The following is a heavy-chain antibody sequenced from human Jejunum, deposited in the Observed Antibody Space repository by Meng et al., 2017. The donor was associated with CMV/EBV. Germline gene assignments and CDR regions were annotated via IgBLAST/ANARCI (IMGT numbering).Heavy chain of an antibody. CDR3: AREYPSTFYFDY. CDR2: IFSNGNT. V-gene: IGHV1-46*01. Sequence: SCNASGYTFPTYPVHWLRQAPGQGLEYMGIIFSNGNTKHAQKFQGRLTLTRDTTTTTVYMELSGLRSDDTAVYFCAREYPSTFYFDYWSQGTLVTVSS. CDR1: GYTFPTYP. D-gene: IGHD1-1*01. J-gene: IGHJ4*02.